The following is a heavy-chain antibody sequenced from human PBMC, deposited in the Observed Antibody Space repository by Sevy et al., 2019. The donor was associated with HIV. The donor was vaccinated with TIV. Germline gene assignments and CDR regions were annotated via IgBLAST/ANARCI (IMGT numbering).Heavy chain of an antibody. CDR3: ARDSGYDQNFDY. Sequence: SETLSLTCTVSGGSITSYYWSWIRQPAGKGLEWIGRIHSSGSTNNNRSLKSRVTMSVGKSKNQFSLGLSSVTAADTAVYYCARDSGYDQNFDYWGQGTLVTVSS. D-gene: IGHD5-12*01. CDR1: GGSITSYY. J-gene: IGHJ4*02. V-gene: IGHV4-4*07. CDR2: IHSSGST.